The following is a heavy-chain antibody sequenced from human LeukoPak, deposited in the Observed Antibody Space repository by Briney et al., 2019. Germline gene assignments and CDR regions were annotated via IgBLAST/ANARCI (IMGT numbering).Heavy chain of an antibody. CDR2: IKSKTDGGTT. V-gene: IGHV3-15*01. D-gene: IGHD3-22*01. CDR1: GFTFSNAW. J-gene: IGHJ6*02. CDR3: TTDRITMIYGMDV. Sequence: PGGSLRLSCAASGFTFSNAWMSWVRQAPGKGLEWVGRIKSKTDGGTTDYAAPVKGRFTISRDDSKNTLYLQMNSLKTEDTAVYYCTTDRITMIYGMDVWGQGTTVTVSS.